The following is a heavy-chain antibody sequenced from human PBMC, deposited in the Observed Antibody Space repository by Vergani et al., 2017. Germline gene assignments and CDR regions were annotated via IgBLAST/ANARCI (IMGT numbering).Heavy chain of an antibody. CDR3: ARGNSLGSY. D-gene: IGHD1-7*01. Sequence: EVQLVESGGGLIHPGGSLRLSCEGSGFSFSGYWMHWVRQSPEKGLVWFSRIKSDGSITNYADSVKGRFTISRDNAKKSLYLQMNSLRGEDTAVYYCARGNSLGSYWGQGTLVTVSS. CDR2: IKSDGSIT. CDR1: GFSFSGYW. V-gene: IGHV3-74*01. J-gene: IGHJ4*02.